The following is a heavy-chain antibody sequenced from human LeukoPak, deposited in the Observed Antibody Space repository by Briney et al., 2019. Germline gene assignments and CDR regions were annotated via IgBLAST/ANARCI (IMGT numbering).Heavy chain of an antibody. V-gene: IGHV4-38-2*02. Sequence: SETLSLTCTVSGYSISSGYFWGWIRQPPGKGLEWIGSFYHSGITYYNPSLKSRVTISVDTSKNRFSLKLSSVTAADTAVYYCARLRYYGSGSYPMTGNWFDPWGQGTQVTVSS. J-gene: IGHJ5*02. CDR3: ARLRYYGSGSYPMTGNWFDP. CDR1: GYSISSGYF. D-gene: IGHD3-10*01. CDR2: FYHSGIT.